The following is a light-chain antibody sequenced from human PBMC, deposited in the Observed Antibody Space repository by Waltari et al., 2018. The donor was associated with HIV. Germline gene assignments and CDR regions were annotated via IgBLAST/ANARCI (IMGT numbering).Light chain of an antibody. V-gene: IGLV1-47*01. Sequence: QSVLTQPPSASGTLGQSVTISCPGSSSNVGSKPVYWFQQVSGTAPKLLIYRDDQRRSGIPDRFSGSKSGASASLTISGLRSEDEADYYCVAWDDSLSGYVFGTGTKVSVL. CDR2: RDD. J-gene: IGLJ1*01. CDR3: VAWDDSLSGYV. CDR1: SSNVGSKP.